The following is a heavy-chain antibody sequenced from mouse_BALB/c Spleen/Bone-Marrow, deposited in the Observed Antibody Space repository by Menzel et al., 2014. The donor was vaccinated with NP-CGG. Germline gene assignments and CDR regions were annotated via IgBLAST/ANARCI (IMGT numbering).Heavy chain of an antibody. CDR2: VNPRSGYA. CDR1: GYTFTDYT. Sequence: VQLQQSGAELASPGASVKMSCKASGYTFTDYTIQWVKQRPGQGLKWIGYVNPRSGYANYNQKFKDEATLTADKSSSTAFMQLSSLTSEDSAVYYCARPKGFALDYWGQGTALTVSS. CDR3: ARPKGFALDY. J-gene: IGHJ2*01. V-gene: IGHV1-4*01.